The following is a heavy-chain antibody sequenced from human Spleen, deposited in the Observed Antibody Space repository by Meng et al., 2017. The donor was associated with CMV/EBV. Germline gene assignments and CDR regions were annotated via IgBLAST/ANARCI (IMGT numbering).Heavy chain of an antibody. CDR1: GGTFSSYA. V-gene: IGHV1-69*10. CDR2: IIPILGIA. Sequence: SVKVSCKASGGTFSSYAISWVRQAPGQGLEWMGGIIPILGIANYAQKFQGRVTITTDESTSTAYMELSSLRSEDTAVYYCARGTGEVLVRGVIRYYGMDVWGQGTTVTVSS. CDR3: ARGTGEVLVRGVIRYYGMDV. D-gene: IGHD3-10*01. J-gene: IGHJ6*02.